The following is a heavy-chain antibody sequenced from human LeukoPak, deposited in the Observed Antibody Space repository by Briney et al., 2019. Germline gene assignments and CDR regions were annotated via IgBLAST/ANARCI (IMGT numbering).Heavy chain of an antibody. CDR1: GFTFDDYA. V-gene: IGHV3-9*01. CDR3: AKEGPYYDSSGYYLEN. J-gene: IGHJ4*02. CDR2: ISWHSGSI. Sequence: PGVSVRLSCAAYGFTFDDYAMQWVRQAPGKGLVWVSDISWHSGSIGYADSVKGRFTIYRDNAKNSLYPQMNSLRAENTALYNCAKEGPYYDSSGYYLENCGPGALVTVSS. D-gene: IGHD3-22*01.